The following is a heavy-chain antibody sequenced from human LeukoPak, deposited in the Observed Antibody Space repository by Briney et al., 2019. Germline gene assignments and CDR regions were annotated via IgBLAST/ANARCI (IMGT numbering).Heavy chain of an antibody. V-gene: IGHV4-31*03. CDR3: ARGLGCYGSGSYYNVERYYYYGMDV. D-gene: IGHD3-10*01. CDR2: IYYSGSA. Sequence: SETLSLTCTVSGGSISSGGYYWSWIRQHPGKGLEWIGYIYYSGSAYYNPSLKSRVTISVDTSENQFSLKLSSVTAADTAVYYCARGLGCYGSGSYYNVERYYYYGMDVWGQGTTVTVSS. J-gene: IGHJ6*02. CDR1: GGSISSGGYY.